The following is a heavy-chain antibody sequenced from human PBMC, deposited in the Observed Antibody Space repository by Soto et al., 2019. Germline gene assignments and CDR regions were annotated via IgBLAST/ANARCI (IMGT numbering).Heavy chain of an antibody. Sequence: EVQLVESGAGLVQPGGSLRLSCAASGFSVGDNYMKWVRHAPGKGLEWVSLIYSGGSTFYADSVKGRFTICRDNSKNTLFLQMISLRVDDTAVYYGARDRGYRWGQGTMVSVSS. CDR3: ARDRGYR. CDR2: IYSGGST. V-gene: IGHV3-66*01. CDR1: GFSVGDNY. D-gene: IGHD5-12*01. J-gene: IGHJ3*01.